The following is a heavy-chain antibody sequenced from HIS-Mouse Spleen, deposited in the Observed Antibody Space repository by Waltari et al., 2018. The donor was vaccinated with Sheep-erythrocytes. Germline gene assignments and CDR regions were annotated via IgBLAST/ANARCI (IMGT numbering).Heavy chain of an antibody. V-gene: IGHV3-15*01. D-gene: IGHD1-26*01. CDR3: TTEGVGDY. CDR1: GFTFSNAW. CDR2: IKSKTDGGTT. J-gene: IGHJ4*02. Sequence: EVQLVESGGGLVKPGGSLRLSCAASGFTFSNAWMSWVRQAPGKGVEGVGGIKSKTDGGTTDYAGPVKGRFTISRDDSKNTLYLQMNRLKTEDTAVYYCTTEGVGDYWGQGTLVTVSS.